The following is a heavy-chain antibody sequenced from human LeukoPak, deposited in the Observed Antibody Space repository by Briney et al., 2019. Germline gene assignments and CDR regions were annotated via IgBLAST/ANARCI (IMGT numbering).Heavy chain of an antibody. J-gene: IGHJ4*02. Sequence: PSETLSLTCTVSGGSISGSSYYWGWIRQPPGKGLEWIGSIYYSGSTYYNPSLKSRVTISVDTSKNQFSLKLNSVTATDTAVYYCARASLGATAGQFDYWGQGTLVTVSS. D-gene: IGHD6-13*01. CDR3: ARASLGATAGQFDY. V-gene: IGHV4-39*02. CDR2: IYYSGST. CDR1: GGSISGSSYY.